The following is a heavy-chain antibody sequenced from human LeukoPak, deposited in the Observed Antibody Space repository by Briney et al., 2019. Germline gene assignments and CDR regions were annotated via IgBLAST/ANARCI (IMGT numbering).Heavy chain of an antibody. CDR2: ISGSSGST. V-gene: IGHV3-23*01. D-gene: IGHD2-8*02. J-gene: IGHJ4*02. CDR1: GFTFSSYA. CDR3: AKDLVGYCTGGVCPYFDY. Sequence: GGSLRLSCAASGFTFSSYAMSWVRQAPGKGLEWVSAISGSSGSTYYADSVKGRFTISRDNSKNTLYLQMNSLRAEDTAVYYCAKDLVGYCTGGVCPYFDYWGQGTLVTVSS.